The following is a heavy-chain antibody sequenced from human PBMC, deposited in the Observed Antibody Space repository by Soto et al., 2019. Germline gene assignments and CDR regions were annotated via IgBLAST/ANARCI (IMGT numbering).Heavy chain of an antibody. Sequence: PGGSLGLSCATSGFTFTTYGFHWVRQAPGKGLEWVAVIWSDGSKDDYADSVRGRFTVFRDDSQSTIHLQMNSLRAEDTGVYYCARDGCSGGSCLVDPWGQGTLVTVSS. V-gene: IGHV3-33*01. J-gene: IGHJ5*02. CDR3: ARDGCSGGSCLVDP. CDR1: GFTFTTYG. D-gene: IGHD2-15*01. CDR2: IWSDGSKD.